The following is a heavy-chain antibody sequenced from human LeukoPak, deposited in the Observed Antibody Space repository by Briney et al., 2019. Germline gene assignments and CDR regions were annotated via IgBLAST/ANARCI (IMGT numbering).Heavy chain of an antibody. CDR3: AFSGYYQSTKIDY. CDR2: IIPIFGTA. Sequence: SVNVSCTASGGTFSSFAIAWVRQAPGQGLEWMGGIIPIFGTANYAQTFQGRVTITADKSTSTAYMELSSLRSEDTAVYYCAFSGYYQSTKIDYWGQGTLVTVSS. J-gene: IGHJ4*02. CDR1: GGTFSSFA. D-gene: IGHD3-22*01. V-gene: IGHV1-69*06.